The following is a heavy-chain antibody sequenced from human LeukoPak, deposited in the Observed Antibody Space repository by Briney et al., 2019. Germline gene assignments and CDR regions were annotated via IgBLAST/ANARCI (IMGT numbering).Heavy chain of an antibody. CDR2: ISYDGSNK. Sequence: GGSLRLSCAASGFTFSSYGMHWVRQAPGKGLEWVAVISYDGSNKYYADSVKGRFTISRDNSKNTLYLQMNSLRAEDTAVYYCAKGGYFDWYLDYWGQGTLVTVSS. D-gene: IGHD3-9*01. J-gene: IGHJ4*02. V-gene: IGHV3-30*18. CDR3: AKGGYFDWYLDY. CDR1: GFTFSSYG.